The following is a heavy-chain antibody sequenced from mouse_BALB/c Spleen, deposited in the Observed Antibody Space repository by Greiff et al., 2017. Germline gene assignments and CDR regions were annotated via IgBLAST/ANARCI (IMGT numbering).Heavy chain of an antibody. D-gene: IGHD1-2*01. CDR1: GYAFSSYW. V-gene: IGHV1-80*01. Sequence: VQLQQSGAELVRPGSSVKISCKASGYAFSSYWMNWVKQRPGQGLEWIGQIYPGDGDTNYNGKFKGKATLTADKSSSTAYMQLSSLTSEDSAVYFCARSLITTAPPWFAYWGQGTLVTVSA. CDR3: ARSLITTAPPWFAY. J-gene: IGHJ3*01. CDR2: IYPGDGDT.